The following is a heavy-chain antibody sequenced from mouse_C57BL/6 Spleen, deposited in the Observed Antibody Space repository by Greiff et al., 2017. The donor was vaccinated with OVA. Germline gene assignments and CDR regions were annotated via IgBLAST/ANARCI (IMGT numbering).Heavy chain of an antibody. CDR2: ISSGSSTI. D-gene: IGHD1-1*01. J-gene: IGHJ4*01. CDR3: ARTVVATGAMDY. V-gene: IGHV5-17*01. Sequence: EVQLVESGGGLVKPGGSLKLSCAASGFTFSDYGMHWVRQAPEKRLEWVAYISSGSSTIYYADTVKGRFTISRDNAKNTLFLQMTSLRSEDTAMYYCARTVVATGAMDYWGQGTSVTVSS. CDR1: GFTFSDYG.